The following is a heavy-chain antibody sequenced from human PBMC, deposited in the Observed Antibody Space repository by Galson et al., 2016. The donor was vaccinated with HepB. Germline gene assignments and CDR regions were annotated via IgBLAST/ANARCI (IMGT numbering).Heavy chain of an antibody. CDR1: GYTFTTFG. CDR3: AKVSDRANNGYSGAFEA. J-gene: IGHJ5*02. V-gene: IGHV1-18*04. D-gene: IGHD3-22*01. CDR2: ISGYDGTT. Sequence: SCKASGYTFTTFGIAWVRRAPGQGLEWMGWISGYDGTTHYAQNLQGRTTMTADTSTTTVHMELSSLRTEDTAVYYCAKVSDRANNGYSGAFEAWGQGALVTGSS.